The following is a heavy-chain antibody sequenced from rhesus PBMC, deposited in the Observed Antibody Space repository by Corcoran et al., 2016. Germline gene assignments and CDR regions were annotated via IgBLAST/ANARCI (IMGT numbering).Heavy chain of an antibody. CDR2: IYGSCGCT. J-gene: IGHJ4*01. V-gene: IGHV4-93*02. CDR1: GGSISSSNW. D-gene: IGHD6S26*01. CDR3: AEPAVGCGWSAVFFFDC. Sequence: QVQLQEAGPAVVKPSETLSLTCAVSGGSISSSNWWSWLRQSPGKGLEWIGGIYGSCGCTESNPCRKRQVPISIDGPRTQFSLKVSSVTAADTAGHCCAEPAVGCGWSAVFFFDCWRQVLLIIFSS.